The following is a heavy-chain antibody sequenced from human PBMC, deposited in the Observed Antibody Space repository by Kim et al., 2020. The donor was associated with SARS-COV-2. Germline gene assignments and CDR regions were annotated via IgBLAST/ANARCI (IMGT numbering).Heavy chain of an antibody. V-gene: IGHV4-39*01. D-gene: IGHD7-27*01. Sequence: NPPHKTRVTISVDKSKNQFSLRLYSVTAADTAVYFCARPRIQVSGAVDFWGQGTLITISS. J-gene: IGHJ4*02. CDR3: ARPRIQVSGAVDF.